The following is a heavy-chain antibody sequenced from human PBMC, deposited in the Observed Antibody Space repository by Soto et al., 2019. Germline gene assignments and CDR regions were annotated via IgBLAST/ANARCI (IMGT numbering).Heavy chain of an antibody. D-gene: IGHD6-13*01. CDR3: ARARSSSWYRRRWYFDL. CDR2: MNPNSGNT. V-gene: IGHV1-8*01. J-gene: IGHJ2*01. CDR1: GYTFTSYD. Sequence: QVQLVQSGAEVKKPGASVKVSCKASGYTFTSYDINWVRQATGQGLEWMGWMNPNSGNTGYAQKFQGRVTMTRNTSISTAYMELSSLRSEDTAVYYCARARSSSWYRRRWYFDLWGRGTLVTVSS.